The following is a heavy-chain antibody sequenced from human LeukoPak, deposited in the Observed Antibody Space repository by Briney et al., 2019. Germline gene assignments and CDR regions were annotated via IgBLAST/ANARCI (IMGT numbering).Heavy chain of an antibody. CDR2: INPNSGGT. CDR3: ARDLTIFGVAQYYFDY. V-gene: IGHV1-2*02. Sequence: GASVKVSCKASGYTFTGYYMHWVRQAPGQGLEWMGWINPNSGGTNYAQKFQARVTMARDTSISTAYMELSRLRSDDTAVYYCARDLTIFGVAQYYFDYWGQGTLVTVSS. D-gene: IGHD3-3*01. CDR1: GYTFTGYY. J-gene: IGHJ4*02.